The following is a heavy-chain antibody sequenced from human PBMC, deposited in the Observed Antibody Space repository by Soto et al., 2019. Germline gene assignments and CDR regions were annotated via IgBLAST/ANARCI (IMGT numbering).Heavy chain of an antibody. J-gene: IGHJ4*02. CDR1: GFTFSSYG. V-gene: IGHV3-33*01. Sequence: QVQLVESGGGVVQPGRSLRLSCAASGFTFSSYGMHWVRQAPGKGLEWVAVIWYDGSNKYYADSVKGRFTISRDNSKNPLYLQMNSLRAEDTAVYYCARARAAAYFDYWGQGTLVTVSS. CDR2: IWYDGSNK. CDR3: ARARAAAYFDY. D-gene: IGHD6-13*01.